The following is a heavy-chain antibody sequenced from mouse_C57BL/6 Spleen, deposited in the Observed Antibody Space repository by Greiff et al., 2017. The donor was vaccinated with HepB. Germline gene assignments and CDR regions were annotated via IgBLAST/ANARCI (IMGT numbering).Heavy chain of an antibody. CDR2: INPSSGYT. CDR3: ASTPELGLCDY. CDR1: GYTFTSYT. V-gene: IGHV1-4*01. Sequence: VQLQQSGAELARPGASVKMSCKASGYTFTSYTMYWVKQRPGQGLEWIGYINPSSGYTKYNQKFKDKATLTADKSSSTAYMQLSSLTSEDSAVYYCASTPELGLCDYWGQGTTLTVSS. D-gene: IGHD4-1*01. J-gene: IGHJ2*01.